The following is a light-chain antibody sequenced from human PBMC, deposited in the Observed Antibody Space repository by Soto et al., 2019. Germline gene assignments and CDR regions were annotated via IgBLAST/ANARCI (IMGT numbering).Light chain of an antibody. CDR2: DVY. V-gene: IGLV2-11*01. J-gene: IGLJ2*01. Sequence: QSAPTQPRSVSGSPGQSVTISCTGTSSDVGGYDSVSWYQHHPGKAPKLMIYDVYKRPSGVPDRFSSSKSGNTASLTISGLQAEDEADYYCCSYAGGYTLVFGGGTKLTVL. CDR1: SSDVGGYDS. CDR3: CSYAGGYTLV.